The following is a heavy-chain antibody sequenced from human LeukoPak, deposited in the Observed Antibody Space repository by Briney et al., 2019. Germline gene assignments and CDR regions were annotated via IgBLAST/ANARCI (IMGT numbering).Heavy chain of an antibody. J-gene: IGHJ3*02. D-gene: IGHD1-26*01. CDR2: ISAYNGNT. Sequence: ASVKLSCKASGYTFTIYGISWVRQAPGQGLEWIGWISAYNGNTNYEQKLQGRVTMTTDTSTTTAYMELRSLRADDTAVYYCARAWGIVGAGHMYGFDIWGQGTMVTVSS. CDR3: ARAWGIVGAGHMYGFDI. CDR1: GYTFTIYG. V-gene: IGHV1-18*01.